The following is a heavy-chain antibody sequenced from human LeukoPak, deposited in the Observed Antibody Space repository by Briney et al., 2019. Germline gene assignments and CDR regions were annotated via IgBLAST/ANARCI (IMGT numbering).Heavy chain of an antibody. J-gene: IGHJ3*01. CDR3: ARAITGTDGS. CDR2: MNPNSGNT. Sequence: ASVKVSCKASGYTFTGYYMHWVRQAPGQGLEWMGWMNPNSGNTGYAQKFQGRVTMTRNTSISTAYMELSSLRSEDTAVYYCARAITGTDGSWGQGTMVTVSS. D-gene: IGHD1-20*01. CDR1: GYTFTGYY. V-gene: IGHV1-8*02.